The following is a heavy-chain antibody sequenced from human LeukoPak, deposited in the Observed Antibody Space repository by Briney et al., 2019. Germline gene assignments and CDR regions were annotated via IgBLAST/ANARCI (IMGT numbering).Heavy chain of an antibody. V-gene: IGHV4-4*09. CDR3: ARPRTILGVVIGRHYIEL. CDR2: FYKGAMT. CDR1: GGSMDGHY. J-gene: IGHJ6*03. D-gene: IGHD3-3*01. Sequence: SETLSLTCTVSGGSMDGHYWTWLRQPPGKGLEWIGYFYKGAMTNQNPSLSSRVSMSMDTSKNQLSLTLTSVTAADTAVYYCARPRTILGVVIGRHYIELWGTGNTVSVSS.